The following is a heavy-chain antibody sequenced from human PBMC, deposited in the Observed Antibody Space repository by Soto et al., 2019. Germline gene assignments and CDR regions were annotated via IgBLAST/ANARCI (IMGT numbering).Heavy chain of an antibody. Sequence: QVQLQESGPGLVKPSQTLSLTCTVSGGSISSGGYYWSWIRQHPGKGLEWIGYIYYSGSTYYNPSLKSRVTISVETSKNQFSLKLSSVTAADTAVYYCAVAAEGYYDSSGYYYNNWFDPWGQGTLVTVSS. V-gene: IGHV4-31*03. J-gene: IGHJ5*02. CDR3: AVAAEGYYDSSGYYYNNWFDP. CDR2: IYYSGST. D-gene: IGHD3-22*01. CDR1: GGSISSGGYY.